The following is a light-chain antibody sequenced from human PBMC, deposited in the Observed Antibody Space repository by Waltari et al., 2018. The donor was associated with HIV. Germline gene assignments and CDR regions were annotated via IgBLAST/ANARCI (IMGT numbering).Light chain of an antibody. CDR1: QGISKY. Sequence: DIQMTQSPSSLSASVGDRVTITCRASQGISKYLAWYQQKPGKVPKLLIYAASTLQSGVPSRFSGSGFWTDVTLTISSLQPEDVATYFCQKYNSAPPFTFGPGTKVDIK. CDR3: QKYNSAPPFT. V-gene: IGKV1-27*01. CDR2: AAS. J-gene: IGKJ3*01.